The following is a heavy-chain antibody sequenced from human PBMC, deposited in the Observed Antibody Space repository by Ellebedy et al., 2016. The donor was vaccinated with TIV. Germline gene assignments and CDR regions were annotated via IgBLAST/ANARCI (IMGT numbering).Heavy chain of an antibody. CDR3: AKDMRADASMDYYFYSGMDV. V-gene: IGHV3-9*01. Sequence: GGSLRLSXAASGFTFLDYPMHWVRQAPGKGLEWIAGINWKGNSAAYADSVMGRFTISRGNAKNSLSLQMTSLTIEDTALYYCAKDMRADASMDYYFYSGMDVWGQGTTVTVSS. CDR1: GFTFLDYP. CDR2: INWKGNSA. D-gene: IGHD5-18*01. J-gene: IGHJ6*02.